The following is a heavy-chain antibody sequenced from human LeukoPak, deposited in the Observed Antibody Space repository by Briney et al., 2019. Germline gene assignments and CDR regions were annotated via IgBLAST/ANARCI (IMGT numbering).Heavy chain of an antibody. Sequence: SETLSLTCTVSGGSINYYYWSWIRQPPGKGLEWIGYIYYSGGTDYNPSLKSRVTIPVDTSKNQFSLKLSSLTAADTAVYYCARVVASAGTPYWFDPWGQGTLVTVSS. CDR1: GGSINYYY. J-gene: IGHJ5*02. D-gene: IGHD6-13*01. V-gene: IGHV4-59*01. CDR3: ARVVASAGTPYWFDP. CDR2: IYYSGGT.